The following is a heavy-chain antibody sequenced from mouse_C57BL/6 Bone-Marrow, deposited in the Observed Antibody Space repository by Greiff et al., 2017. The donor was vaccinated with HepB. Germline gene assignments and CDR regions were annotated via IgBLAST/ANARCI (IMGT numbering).Heavy chain of an antibody. J-gene: IGHJ1*03. Sequence: QVQLQQSGAELVKPGASVKMSCKASGYTFTSYWLTWVKQRPGQGLEWIGDIYPGSGSTNYNEKFKSKATLTVDTSSSTAYMQLSSLTSEDSAVYYCVYEYDGDWYFDVWGTGTTVTVSS. V-gene: IGHV1-55*01. CDR1: GYTFTSYW. CDR3: VYEYDGDWYFDV. CDR2: IYPGSGST. D-gene: IGHD2-4*01.